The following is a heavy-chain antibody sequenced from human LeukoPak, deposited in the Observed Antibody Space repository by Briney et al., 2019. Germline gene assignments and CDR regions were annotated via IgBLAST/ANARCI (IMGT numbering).Heavy chain of an antibody. CDR3: ARDQYDTWSRRGNFDS. D-gene: IGHD3-3*01. V-gene: IGHV3-23*01. Sequence: PGGSLRLSCAASGVTLSSFAMSWARQAPGKGLEWVSGISSSGSGDNTYYADSVKGRFTISRDSSKNTLYLQMNSLRVEDTAVFYCARDQYDTWSRRGNFDSWGQGTLVIVSS. J-gene: IGHJ4*02. CDR2: ISSSGSGDNT. CDR1: GVTLSSFA.